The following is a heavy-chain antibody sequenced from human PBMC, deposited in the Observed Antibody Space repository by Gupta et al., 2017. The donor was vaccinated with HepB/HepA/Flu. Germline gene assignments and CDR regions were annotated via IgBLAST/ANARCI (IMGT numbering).Heavy chain of an antibody. V-gene: IGHV3-23*01. D-gene: IGHD6-13*01. CDR3: AKDRRRRAAAGTIPQDV. Sequence: GSLSLSCAASGFTSSRYAMSSVRQAPGKGLEWASAISGRGGSTYYADSVKGRFTISSDNSNSTLYLQMNSLRAEETAVDDCAKDRRRRAAAGTIPQDVWGQGTTVTVSS. J-gene: IGHJ6*02. CDR2: ISGRGGST. CDR1: GFTSSRYA.